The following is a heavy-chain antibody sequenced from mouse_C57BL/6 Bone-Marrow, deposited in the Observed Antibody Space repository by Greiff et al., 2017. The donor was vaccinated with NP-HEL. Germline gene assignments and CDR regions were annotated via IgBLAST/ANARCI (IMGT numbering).Heavy chain of an antibody. Sequence: QVQLQQPGAELVKPGASVKLSCKASGYTFTSYWMQWVKQRPGQGLEWIGEIDPSDSYTNYNQKFKGKATLTVDTSSSTAYMQLSSLTSEDSAVYYCARYDGYYDWYFDVWGTGTTVTVSS. CDR3: ARYDGYYDWYFDV. CDR2: IDPSDSYT. D-gene: IGHD2-3*01. V-gene: IGHV1-50*01. CDR1: GYTFTSYW. J-gene: IGHJ1*03.